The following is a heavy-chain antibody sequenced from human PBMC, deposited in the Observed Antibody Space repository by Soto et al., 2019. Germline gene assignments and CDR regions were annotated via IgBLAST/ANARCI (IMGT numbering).Heavy chain of an antibody. D-gene: IGHD1-20*01. Sequence: SETLCLTCPVSGVSITPYYWTWIRHPPGKGLEWIGYVYHTGNTYYNPSLKSRVTISLDTSKNQVSLRLKSVTAADTAVYYCAREQYNWKLWGQGTLVTVSS. J-gene: IGHJ4*02. CDR2: VYHTGNT. CDR1: GVSITPYY. CDR3: AREQYNWKL. V-gene: IGHV4-59*01.